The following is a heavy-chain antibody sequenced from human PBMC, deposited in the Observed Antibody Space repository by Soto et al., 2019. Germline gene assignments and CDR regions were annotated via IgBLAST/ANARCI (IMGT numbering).Heavy chain of an antibody. CDR1: GGSISNSY. Sequence: QVQLQESGPGLVRPSETLSLTCTVSGGSISNSYWSWIRQSPGKGLEWIGYIYTSGSTNYSPSLKSRGTISIDTSKFPFYLKLCSLIAADSAVYYCARHSPPFFYGSGPWDLWGQGTSGTVSS. V-gene: IGHV4-59*08. D-gene: IGHD3-10*01. CDR3: ARHSPPFFYGSGPWDL. J-gene: IGHJ6*02. CDR2: IYTSGST.